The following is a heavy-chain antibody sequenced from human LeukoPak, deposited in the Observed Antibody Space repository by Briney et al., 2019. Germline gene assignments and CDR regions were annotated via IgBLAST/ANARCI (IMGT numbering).Heavy chain of an antibody. V-gene: IGHV3-66*01. Sequence: PGGSLRLSCAASGFTVSSNYMSWVRQAPGMRLEWVSVIYSGSSTYYADSVKGRFTISRDNSKNTLYLQMNSLRAEDTAVYYCARGYSSSWYLDWGQGTLVTVSS. D-gene: IGHD6-13*01. CDR2: IYSGSST. CDR3: ARGYSSSWYLD. J-gene: IGHJ4*02. CDR1: GFTVSSNY.